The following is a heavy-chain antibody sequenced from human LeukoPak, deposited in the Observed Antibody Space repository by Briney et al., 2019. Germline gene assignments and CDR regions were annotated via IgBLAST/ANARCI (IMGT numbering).Heavy chain of an antibody. CDR1: GDSVSSNSAA. J-gene: IGHJ6*02. CDR2: TYYRSKWYN. V-gene: IGHV6-1*01. Sequence: SQTLSLTCAISGDSVSSNSAAWNWIRQSPSRGLEWLGRTYYRSKWYNDYAVSVKSRVTINSDTSKNQFSLQLNSVTLEDTAAYYCARVGSESAYGMDVWGQGTTVTVSS. D-gene: IGHD3-10*01. CDR3: ARVGSESAYGMDV.